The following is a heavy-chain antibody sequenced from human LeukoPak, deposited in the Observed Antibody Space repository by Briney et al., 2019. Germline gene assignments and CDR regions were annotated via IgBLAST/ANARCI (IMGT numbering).Heavy chain of an antibody. D-gene: IGHD2-2*01. CDR2: IYYRGST. CDR1: GDSISSSYYY. V-gene: IGHV4-39*01. J-gene: IGHJ4*01. CDR3: SKQMGGFFTSSSCYSFYY. Sequence: PSETLSLTCTVSGDSISSSYYYWAWIRQPPGKGLEWIGTIYYRGSTYYNPSLKSRVTISVDTSNNQFSLWLNSVTAADTAASYCSKQMGGFFTSSSCYSFYYLGQGILVTVSS.